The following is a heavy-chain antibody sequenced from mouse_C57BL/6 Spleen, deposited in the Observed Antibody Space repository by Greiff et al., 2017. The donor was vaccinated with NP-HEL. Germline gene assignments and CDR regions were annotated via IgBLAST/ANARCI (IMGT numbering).Heavy chain of an antibody. Sequence: QVQLQQPGAELVKPGASVKLSCKASGYTFTSYWMHWVKQRPGQGLEWIGMIHPNSGSTNYNEKFKSKATLTVDKSSSTAYMQLSSLTSEDSAVYYCSRYYYGTVDYWGQGTTLTVSS. CDR2: IHPNSGST. CDR1: GYTFTSYW. J-gene: IGHJ2*01. CDR3: SRYYYGTVDY. V-gene: IGHV1-64*01. D-gene: IGHD1-1*01.